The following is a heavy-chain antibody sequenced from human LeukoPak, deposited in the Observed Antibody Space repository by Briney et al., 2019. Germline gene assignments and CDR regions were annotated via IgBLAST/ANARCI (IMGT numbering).Heavy chain of an antibody. CDR2: IYYSGST. D-gene: IGHD5-24*01. CDR1: GGSISSYY. CDR3: ARGWLQQKRTLDY. J-gene: IGHJ4*02. Sequence: SETLSLTCTVSGGSISSYYWSWIRQPPGKGLEWIGYIYYSGSTNYNPSLKSRVTISVDTSKNQFSLKLSSVTAADTAVYYCARGWLQQKRTLDYWGQGTLVTVSS. V-gene: IGHV4-59*01.